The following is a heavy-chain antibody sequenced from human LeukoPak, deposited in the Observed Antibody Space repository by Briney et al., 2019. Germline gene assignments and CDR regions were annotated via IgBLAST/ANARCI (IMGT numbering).Heavy chain of an antibody. D-gene: IGHD5-24*01. V-gene: IGHV3-48*01. Sequence: PGGSLRLSCAASGFTFSSYSMNWVRQAPGKGLEWVSYISSSSSTIYYADSVKGRFTISRDNAKNSLYLQMNSLRAEDTAVYYCATEYGSPFDYWGQGTLVTVCS. J-gene: IGHJ4*02. CDR3: ATEYGSPFDY. CDR1: GFTFSSYS. CDR2: ISSSSSTI.